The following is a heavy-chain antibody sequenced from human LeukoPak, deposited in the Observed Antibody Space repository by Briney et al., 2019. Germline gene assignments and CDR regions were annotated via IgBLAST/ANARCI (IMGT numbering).Heavy chain of an antibody. J-gene: IGHJ4*02. CDR3: SSYNRSVGFFEH. CDR2: INESGSTH. V-gene: IGHV3-7*02. Sequence: GGSLRLSCAASGFTLSRYCMSWVRQAPGKGLEWIAYINESGSTHYYVDSVKGRFTISRDNAKNSLYLQMNSLRAEDTAVYYCSSYNRSVGFFEHWGQGDLGTVSS. D-gene: IGHD1-14*01. CDR1: GFTLSRYC.